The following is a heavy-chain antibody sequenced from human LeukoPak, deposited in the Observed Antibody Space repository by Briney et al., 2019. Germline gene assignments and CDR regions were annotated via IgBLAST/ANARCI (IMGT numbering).Heavy chain of an antibody. D-gene: IGHD2-2*01. J-gene: IGHJ4*02. V-gene: IGHV1-8*01. Sequence: ASVKVSCKASGYTFTSYDINWVRQATGQGLEWMGWMNPNSGNTGYAQKFQGRVTITRDTSASTAYMELSSLRSEDTAVYYCARVAGYCSSTSCYAGVYFDYWGQGTLVTVSS. CDR1: GYTFTSYD. CDR2: MNPNSGNT. CDR3: ARVAGYCSSTSCYAGVYFDY.